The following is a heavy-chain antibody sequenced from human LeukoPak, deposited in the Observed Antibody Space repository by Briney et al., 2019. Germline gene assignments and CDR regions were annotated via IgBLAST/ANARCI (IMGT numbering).Heavy chain of an antibody. CDR3: ARRILGYCSSTSCYWGPRVHGRFDY. CDR2: IKAGNGNT. CDR1: VYTSTSYA. J-gene: IGHJ4*02. D-gene: IGHD2-2*01. Sequence: ASLKDSCVPSVYTSTSYAMHWVRQAPGRRRERMGWIKAGNGNTKSSQKFQGRGTITRDTSESTAYMELSSLRSEDTAVYYCARRILGYCSSTSCYWGPRVHGRFDYWGQGTLVTVSS. V-gene: IGHV1-3*01.